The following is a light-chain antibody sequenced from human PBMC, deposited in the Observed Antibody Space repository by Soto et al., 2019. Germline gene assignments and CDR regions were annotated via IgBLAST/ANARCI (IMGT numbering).Light chain of an antibody. J-gene: IGLJ1*01. CDR2: YNN. CDR1: NSNIASNT. V-gene: IGLV1-44*01. Sequence: QSVLTQPPSASETPGQTVSISCSGSNSNIASNTVNWYQHLPGTAPKLLIYYNNQRPSGVPDRFSGSKSGTSASLAISGLQSEEESDYYCSAWDDTLKRYVFGTGTKLTVL. CDR3: SAWDDTLKRYV.